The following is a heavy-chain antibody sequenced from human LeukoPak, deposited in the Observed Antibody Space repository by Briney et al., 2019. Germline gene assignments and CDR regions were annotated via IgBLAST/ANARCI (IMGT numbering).Heavy chain of an antibody. CDR1: GFTFDDYA. V-gene: IGHV3-9*01. Sequence: GGSLRLSCAASGFTFDDYAMHWVRQAPGKGLEWVSGISWNSGSIGYADSVKGRFTISRDNAKNTLYLQMNSLRAKDTAVYYCASQYYYDSSGHYREHDYWGQGTLVTVSS. J-gene: IGHJ4*02. CDR3: ASQYYYDSSGHYREHDY. D-gene: IGHD3-22*01. CDR2: ISWNSGSI.